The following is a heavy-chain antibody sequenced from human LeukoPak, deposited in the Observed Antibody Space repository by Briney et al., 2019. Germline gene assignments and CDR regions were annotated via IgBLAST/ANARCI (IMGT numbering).Heavy chain of an antibody. CDR1: GGSISSYY. D-gene: IGHD2-15*01. Sequence: SETLSLTCTASGGSISSYYWSWIRQPAGKGLEWIGRIYTSGSTNYNPSLKSRVTMSVDTSKNQFSLKLSSVTAADTAVYYCATRLGGCMALNWFDPWGQGTLVTVSS. CDR3: ATRLGGCMALNWFDP. J-gene: IGHJ5*02. V-gene: IGHV4-4*07. CDR2: IYTSGST.